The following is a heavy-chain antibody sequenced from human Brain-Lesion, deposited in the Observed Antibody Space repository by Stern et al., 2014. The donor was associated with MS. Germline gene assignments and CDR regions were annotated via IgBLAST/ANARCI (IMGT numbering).Heavy chain of an antibody. CDR3: ARGVGDY. CDR1: GFNFSSYW. D-gene: IGHD3-16*01. J-gene: IGHJ4*02. Sequence: VQLVASGGGLVQPGGSLRLSCAASGFNFSSYWMHWVRQFPEKGLFWVSQINRDGSDTSYADSGKGRFSISRDNIRNMLYLRMTSLRAEDTAVYYCARGVGDYWGQGARVTVSS. CDR2: INRDGSDT. V-gene: IGHV3-74*02.